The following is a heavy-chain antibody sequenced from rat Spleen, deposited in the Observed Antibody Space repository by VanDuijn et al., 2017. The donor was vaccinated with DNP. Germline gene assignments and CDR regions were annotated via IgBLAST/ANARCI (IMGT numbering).Heavy chain of an antibody. D-gene: IGHD3-1*01. Sequence: EVQLVESGGGLVQPGRSLKLSCAASGFTFSNYDMAWVRQAPKKGLEWVATISYDGGITNYGDSVKGRFTISRDNAKSTLYLQMYSLRSEDMATYYCARGSTSIYWYFDFWGPGTMVTVSS. J-gene: IGHJ1*01. CDR2: ISYDGGIT. CDR3: ARGSTSIYWYFDF. V-gene: IGHV5-7*01. CDR1: GFTFSNYD.